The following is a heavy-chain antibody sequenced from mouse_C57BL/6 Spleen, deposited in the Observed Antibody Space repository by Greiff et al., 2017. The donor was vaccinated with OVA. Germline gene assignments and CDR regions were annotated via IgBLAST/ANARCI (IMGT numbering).Heavy chain of an antibody. CDR3: TREESTMVTTGFAY. CDR2: IDPETGGT. D-gene: IGHD2-2*01. CDR1: GYTFTDYE. J-gene: IGHJ3*01. V-gene: IGHV1-15*01. Sequence: QVQLKQSGAELVRPGASVTLSCKASGYTFTDYEMHWVKQTPVHGLEWIGAIDPETGGTAYNQKFKGKAILTADKSSSTAYMELRSLTSEDSAVYYCTREESTMVTTGFAYWGQGTLVTVSA.